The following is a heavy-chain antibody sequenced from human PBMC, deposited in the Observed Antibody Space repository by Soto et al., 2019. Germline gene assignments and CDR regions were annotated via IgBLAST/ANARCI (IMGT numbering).Heavy chain of an antibody. V-gene: IGHV4-39*01. CDR2: IYYSGST. J-gene: IGHJ4*02. CDR1: GGSISSSSYY. D-gene: IGHD2-2*01. Sequence: PSETLSLTCTVSGGSISSSSYYWGWIRQPPGKGLEWIGSIYYSGSTYYNPSLKSRVTISVDTSKNQFSLKLSSVTAADTAVYYCASGPGSAMPWTLIDYWGQGTLVTVSS. CDR3: ASGPGSAMPWTLIDY.